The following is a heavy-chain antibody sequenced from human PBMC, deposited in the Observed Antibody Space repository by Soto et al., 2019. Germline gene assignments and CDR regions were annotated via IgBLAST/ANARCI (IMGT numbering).Heavy chain of an antibody. V-gene: IGHV3-48*02. CDR3: ARHPYDYVWGSYRYDFDY. Sequence: EVQLVESGGGLVQPGGSLRLSCAASGFTFSSYSMNWVRQAPGKGLEWVSYISRSSGTIYYADSVKGRFTISRDNAKNSLYLQMSSLRDEDTAVYYCARHPYDYVWGSYRYDFDYWGQGTLVTVSS. D-gene: IGHD3-16*02. CDR2: ISRSSGTI. CDR1: GFTFSSYS. J-gene: IGHJ4*02.